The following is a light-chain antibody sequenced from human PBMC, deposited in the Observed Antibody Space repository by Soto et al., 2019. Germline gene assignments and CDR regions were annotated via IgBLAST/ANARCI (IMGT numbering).Light chain of an antibody. J-gene: IGKJ1*01. CDR1: QGIYTY. Sequence: DIQLTQSPSFLSASAGDRVTITCRASQGIYTYLAWYQQKPGKAPELLIYAASTWQSGVPSRFSGSGSGTEFTLTISSLQPEDFATYYCQHLSSYPWTFGQGTKVEIK. V-gene: IGKV1-9*01. CDR3: QHLSSYPWT. CDR2: AAS.